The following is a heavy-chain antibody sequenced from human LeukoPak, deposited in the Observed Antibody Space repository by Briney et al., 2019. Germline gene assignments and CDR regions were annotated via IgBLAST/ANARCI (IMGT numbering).Heavy chain of an antibody. CDR1: GGSISNSY. J-gene: IGHJ5*01. CDR3: ARGPGQLTSECFDS. CDR2: IYPTDIT. V-gene: IGHV4-4*07. Sequence: SETLTLTCTVSGGSISNSYWSWIRQPAGKGLEWIGRIYPTDITTYNPSLKSRVTLSVDTSKNQFSLKVNSVTAADAAVYYCARGPGQLTSECFDSWGQGILVTVSS. D-gene: IGHD6-13*01.